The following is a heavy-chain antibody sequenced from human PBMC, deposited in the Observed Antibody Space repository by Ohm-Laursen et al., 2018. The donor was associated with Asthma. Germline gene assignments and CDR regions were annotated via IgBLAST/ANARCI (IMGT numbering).Heavy chain of an antibody. CDR1: GITFSDSY. Sequence: GSLRLSCAASGITFSDSYMTWIRQAPGKGLEWISYISASAGTMYYADSVKGRFTISRDNSKNTLYLQMNSLRAEDTAVYYCAKDGGLLVVVTAFLEYWGQGTLVTVSS. J-gene: IGHJ4*02. CDR2: ISASAGTM. V-gene: IGHV3-11*01. D-gene: IGHD2-21*02. CDR3: AKDGGLLVVVTAFLEY.